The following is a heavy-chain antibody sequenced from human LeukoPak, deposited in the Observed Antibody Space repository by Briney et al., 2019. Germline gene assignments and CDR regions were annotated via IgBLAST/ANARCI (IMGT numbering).Heavy chain of an antibody. Sequence: PSQTLSLTCTVSGGSISSGGYYWSWIRQHPGKGLEWIGYIYYSGSTYYNPSLKSRVTISVDTSKHQFSLKLSSVTAADTAVYYCARDSSGYYFSYWGQGTLVTVSS. CDR1: GGSISSGGYY. CDR3: ARDSSGYYFSY. J-gene: IGHJ4*02. V-gene: IGHV4-31*03. D-gene: IGHD3-22*01. CDR2: IYYSGST.